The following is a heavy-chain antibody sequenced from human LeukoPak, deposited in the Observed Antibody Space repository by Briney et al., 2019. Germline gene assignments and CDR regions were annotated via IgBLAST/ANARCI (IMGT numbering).Heavy chain of an antibody. CDR1: GFTFSSYS. J-gene: IGHJ4*02. D-gene: IGHD1-14*01. CDR2: ISANGDNT. CDR3: ARVAEGFFDY. Sequence: GGSLRLACAASGFTFSSYSMHWVRRAPGKGLEYVSAISANGDNTYYANSVKGRFTISRDSSKDMLYLQMGSLRPEDMAVYYCARVAEGFFDYWGQGTLVTVSS. V-gene: IGHV3-64*01.